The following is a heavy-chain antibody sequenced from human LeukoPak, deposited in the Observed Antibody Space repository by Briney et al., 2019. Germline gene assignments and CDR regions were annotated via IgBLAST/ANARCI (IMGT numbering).Heavy chain of an antibody. CDR1: GFTFSSYS. V-gene: IGHV3-21*01. CDR3: ARSLFLTAAAATAPRYYYYYGMDV. Sequence: GGSLRLSCAASGFTFSSYSMNWVRQAPGKGLEWVSSISSSSSYIYYADSVKGRFTISRDNAKNSLYLQMNSLRAEDTAVYYCARSLFLTAAAATAPRYYYYYGMDVWGKGTTVTVSS. D-gene: IGHD6-25*01. J-gene: IGHJ6*04. CDR2: ISSSSSYI.